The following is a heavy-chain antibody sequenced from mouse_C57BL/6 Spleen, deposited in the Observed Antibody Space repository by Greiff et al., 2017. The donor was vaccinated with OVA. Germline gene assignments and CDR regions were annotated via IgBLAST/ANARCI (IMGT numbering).Heavy chain of an antibody. CDR2: ISYDGSN. J-gene: IGHJ4*01. Sequence: ESGPGLVKPSQSLSLTCSVTGYSITSGYYWNWIRQFPGNKLEWMGYISYDGSNNYNPSLKNRISITRDTSKNQFFLKLNSVTTEDTATYYCARDSSYYAMDYWGQGTSVTVSS. V-gene: IGHV3-6*01. D-gene: IGHD1-3*01. CDR3: ARDSSYYAMDY. CDR1: GYSITSGYY.